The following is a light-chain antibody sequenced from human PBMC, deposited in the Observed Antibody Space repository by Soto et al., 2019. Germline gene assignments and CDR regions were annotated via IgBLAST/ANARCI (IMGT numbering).Light chain of an antibody. V-gene: IGKV3-15*01. Sequence: EIVLTQSPATLYLSPGERATLSCRASQSVSRNLAWYQQKPGQAPRLLISGSSTRATGIPVRFSGSGSGTEFTLTISSLQSEDFALYYCQQYNNWPRTFGQGTKEDI. CDR1: QSVSRN. J-gene: IGKJ1*01. CDR3: QQYNNWPRT. CDR2: GSS.